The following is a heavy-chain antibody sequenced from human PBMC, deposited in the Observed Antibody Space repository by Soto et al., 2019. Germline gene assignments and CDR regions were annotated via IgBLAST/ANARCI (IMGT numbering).Heavy chain of an antibody. CDR1: GFTFSSYS. V-gene: IGHV3-21*01. D-gene: IGHD1-7*01. Sequence: GGSLRLSCAASGFTFSSYSMNWVRQAPGKGLEWVSSISSSSSYIYYADSVKGRFTISRDNAKNSLYLQMNSLRAEDTAVYYCARDLEQNYPRRTKKYFDYWGQGTLVTVSS. CDR2: ISSSSSYI. J-gene: IGHJ4*02. CDR3: ARDLEQNYPRRTKKYFDY.